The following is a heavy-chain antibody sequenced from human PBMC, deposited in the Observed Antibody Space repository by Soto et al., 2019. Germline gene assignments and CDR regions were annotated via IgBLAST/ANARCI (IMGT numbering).Heavy chain of an antibody. Sequence: SETLSLTCTVTGGSITGYFWSWIRQPPGKALEWIGRIYHSGNTYYNPSLLSRVTISVDTSKNEFSLRLSSVTAADTAVYYCARLNGYCISTNCHGYYGMDVWGQGTTVTVSS. J-gene: IGHJ6*02. V-gene: IGHV4-59*05. CDR1: GGSITGYF. CDR2: IYHSGNT. CDR3: ARLNGYCISTNCHGYYGMDV. D-gene: IGHD2-2*03.